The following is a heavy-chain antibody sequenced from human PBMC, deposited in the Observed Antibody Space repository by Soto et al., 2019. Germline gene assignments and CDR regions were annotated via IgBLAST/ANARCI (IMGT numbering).Heavy chain of an antibody. D-gene: IGHD2-21*02. CDR2: ISGSGGST. CDR1: GFTFSSYA. Sequence: EVQLLESGGGLVQPGGSLRLSCASSGFTFSSYAMSWVRQAPGKGLEWVSAISGSGGSTYYADSVKGRFTITRDNSKNTLYLQMNSLRAEDTAVYYCAKGPGDEDAFDIWGQGTMVTVSS. V-gene: IGHV3-23*01. CDR3: AKGPGDEDAFDI. J-gene: IGHJ3*02.